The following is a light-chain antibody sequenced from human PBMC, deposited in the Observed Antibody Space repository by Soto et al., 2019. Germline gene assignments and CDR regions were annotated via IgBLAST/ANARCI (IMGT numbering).Light chain of an antibody. Sequence: EIVMTQSPATLSVSPGERATLSCRASQSVSSKLAWYQQKPGQAPRLLIYGASTRATGIPARFSGSGSGTDFTLTISSLQSEDFAVYYCQHYNNWPPLTFGGGTKVDIK. J-gene: IGKJ4*01. CDR1: QSVSSK. CDR3: QHYNNWPPLT. V-gene: IGKV3-15*01. CDR2: GAS.